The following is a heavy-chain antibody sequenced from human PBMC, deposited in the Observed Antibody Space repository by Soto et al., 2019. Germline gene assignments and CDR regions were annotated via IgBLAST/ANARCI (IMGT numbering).Heavy chain of an antibody. CDR2: INGGNGNT. CDR3: ATQSGTTENYGMDV. Sequence: AASVKVSCKASGYTFISYAMHWVRQAPGQRLEWMGWINGGNGNTKYSQRFQGRVTITGDTSASTAYMELSSLRSEDTAVYYCATQSGTTENYGMDVWGQGTMVTVSS. J-gene: IGHJ6*02. D-gene: IGHD1-1*01. CDR1: GYTFISYA. V-gene: IGHV1-3*01.